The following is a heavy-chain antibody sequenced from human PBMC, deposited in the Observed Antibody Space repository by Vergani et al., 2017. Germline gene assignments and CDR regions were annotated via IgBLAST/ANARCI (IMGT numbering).Heavy chain of an antibody. Sequence: EVLLVESGGDLVQPGGSLRLSCEASGFNFQIYWMGWVRQTAEKGLEWVAKIKQDGSEDYYVDSVKGRFTITRDNAKNTLYLQMNSLRAEDTAVYYCARAXYGFPQVWLNWFDPWGQGTLVTVSS. CDR1: GFNFQIYW. D-gene: IGHD4-17*01. CDR2: IKQDGSED. J-gene: IGHJ5*02. V-gene: IGHV3-7*01. CDR3: ARAXYGFPQVWLNWFDP.